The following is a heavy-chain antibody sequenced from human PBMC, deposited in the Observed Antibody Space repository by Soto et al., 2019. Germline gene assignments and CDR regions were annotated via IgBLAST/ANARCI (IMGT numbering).Heavy chain of an antibody. Sequence: GESLKISCKGSGYSFSSYWITWVRQMPGKGLEWMGRIDPSDSYTNYSPSFQGHVTISADKSISTAYLQWSSLKASDTAMYYCARQATFGVIIIAFDIWGQGTMVTVSS. CDR3: ARQATFGVIIIAFDI. J-gene: IGHJ3*02. CDR1: GYSFSSYW. V-gene: IGHV5-10-1*01. CDR2: IDPSDSYT. D-gene: IGHD3-3*01.